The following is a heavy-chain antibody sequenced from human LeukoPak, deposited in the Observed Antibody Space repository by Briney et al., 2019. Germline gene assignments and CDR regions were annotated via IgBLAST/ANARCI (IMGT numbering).Heavy chain of an antibody. D-gene: IGHD5-12*01. Sequence: SETLSLTCTASGGSINSYYWNWIRQPPGKGLEWIGCIYDSGSTKYNPSLKSRVTISVDTSKNQLSLKMSSVTAAGTAVYYCARDAVATGIGAFDIWGQGTMVTVSS. J-gene: IGHJ3*02. CDR3: ARDAVATGIGAFDI. CDR2: IYDSGST. CDR1: GGSINSYY. V-gene: IGHV4-59*01.